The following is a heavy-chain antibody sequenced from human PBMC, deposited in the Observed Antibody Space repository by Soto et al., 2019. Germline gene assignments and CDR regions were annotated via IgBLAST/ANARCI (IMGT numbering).Heavy chain of an antibody. D-gene: IGHD3-16*01. CDR2: ISPYKDYT. CDR3: ERGGYYDNVLKKLNSYGLDV. V-gene: IGHV1-18*01. J-gene: IGHJ6*02. Sequence: QVQLVQSAAEVKKPGASVKVSCKASGYTFIRYGITWVRQAPGQGLEWVGWISPYKDYTEYAQNFHGRVTMTTDTTTKTVNMALRGLRSDDTAVYYCERGGYYDNVLKKLNSYGLDVWGQGTTVTVSS. CDR1: GYTFIRYG.